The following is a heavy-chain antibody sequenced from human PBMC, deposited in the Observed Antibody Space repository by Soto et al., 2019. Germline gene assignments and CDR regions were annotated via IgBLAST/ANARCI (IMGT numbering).Heavy chain of an antibody. D-gene: IGHD3-10*01. CDR2: INPNSGGT. Sequence: ASVKVSCKASGYTFTGYYIHWVRPAPGQGLEWMGWINPNSGGTNYAQKFQGWVTMTRDTSISTAYMELSRLRSDDTAVYYCARDYYGSGSYFHRHYYYYGMDVWGQGTTVTVSS. CDR1: GYTFTGYY. CDR3: ARDYYGSGSYFHRHYYYYGMDV. V-gene: IGHV1-2*04. J-gene: IGHJ6*02.